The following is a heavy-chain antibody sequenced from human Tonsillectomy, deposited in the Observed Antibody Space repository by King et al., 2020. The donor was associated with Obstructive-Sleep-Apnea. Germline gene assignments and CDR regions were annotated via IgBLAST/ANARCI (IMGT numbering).Heavy chain of an antibody. V-gene: IGHV3-15*01. CDR2: IKSKTDGGTT. J-gene: IGHJ4*02. D-gene: IGHD3-10*01. Sequence: VQLVESGGGLVKPGGSLRLSCAASGFTFSNAWMSWVRQAPGKGLEWVGRIKSKTDGGTTDYAAPVKGRFTISRDDSKNTLYLQMNSLKTEDTAVYYCTTMQRWFGELSADYWGQGTLVTVSS. CDR1: GFTFSNAW. CDR3: TTMQRWFGELSADY.